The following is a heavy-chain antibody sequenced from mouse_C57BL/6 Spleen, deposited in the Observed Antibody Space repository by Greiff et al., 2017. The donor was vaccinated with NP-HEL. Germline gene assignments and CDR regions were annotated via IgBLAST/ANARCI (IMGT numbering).Heavy chain of an antibody. D-gene: IGHD2-2*01. CDR2: IYPGDGDT. CDR3: ARVYGYGYAMDY. J-gene: IGHJ4*01. V-gene: IGHV1-82*01. CDR1: GYAFSSSW. Sequence: LQESGPELVKPGASVKISCKASGYAFSSSWMNWVKQRPGKGLEWIGRIYPGDGDTNYNGKFKGKATLTADKSSSTAYMQLSSLTSEDSAVYFCARVYGYGYAMDYWGQGTSVTVSS.